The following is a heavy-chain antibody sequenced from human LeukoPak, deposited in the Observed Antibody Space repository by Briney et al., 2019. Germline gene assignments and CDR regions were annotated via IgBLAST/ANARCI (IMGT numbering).Heavy chain of an antibody. V-gene: IGHV3-23*01. J-gene: IGHJ4*02. CDR2: ISDSGGRK. CDR3: AKPRGRHPNYYFDY. D-gene: IGHD1-7*01. Sequence: GGSLRLACAASGFTFRTYAMSWVRQAPGKGLEWVAAISDSGGRKFHADSVTGRFTISRDNSENTLSLQMHSLRAEDTALYYCAKPRGRHPNYYFDYWGQGTPVTVSA. CDR1: GFTFRTYA.